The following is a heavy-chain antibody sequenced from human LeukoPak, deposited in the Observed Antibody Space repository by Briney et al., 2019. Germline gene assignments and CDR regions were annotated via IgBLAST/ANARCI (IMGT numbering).Heavy chain of an antibody. J-gene: IGHJ3*02. V-gene: IGHV3-7*01. CDR3: ARLNYYANKGPDAFDI. D-gene: IGHD3-10*01. Sequence: GGSLRLSCAASGFTFSSYWMTWVRQAPGKGLEWVANIKQDGSETYYVDSVKGRFTISRDNAKNSLYLQMNSLRTEDTAVYSCARLNYYANKGPDAFDIWGQGTMVTVSS. CDR2: IKQDGSET. CDR1: GFTFSSYW.